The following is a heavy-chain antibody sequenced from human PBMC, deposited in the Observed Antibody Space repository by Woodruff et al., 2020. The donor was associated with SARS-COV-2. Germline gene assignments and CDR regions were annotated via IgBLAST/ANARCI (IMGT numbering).Heavy chain of an antibody. D-gene: IGHD2-15*01. CDR2: DGET. Sequence: DGETIYAQKFQGRVTMTEDTSTDTAYMELSSLRSEDTAVYYCATAPVVVAASWFDPWGQGTLVTVSS. CDR3: ATAPVVVAASWFDP. V-gene: IGHV1-24*01. J-gene: IGHJ5*02.